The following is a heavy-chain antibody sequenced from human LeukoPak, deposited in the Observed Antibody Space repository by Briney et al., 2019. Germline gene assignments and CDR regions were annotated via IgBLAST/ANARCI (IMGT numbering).Heavy chain of an antibody. Sequence: GGSLRLSCAASGITFSSYAMSWVRQAPGKGLEWVSAISGSGGSTYYADSVKGRFTISRDNSKNTLSLQMNSLRAEDTAVFYCAKGLAARLVGYFDYWGQGTLVTVSS. CDR2: ISGSGGST. CDR1: GITFSSYA. J-gene: IGHJ4*02. D-gene: IGHD6-6*01. CDR3: AKGLAARLVGYFDY. V-gene: IGHV3-23*01.